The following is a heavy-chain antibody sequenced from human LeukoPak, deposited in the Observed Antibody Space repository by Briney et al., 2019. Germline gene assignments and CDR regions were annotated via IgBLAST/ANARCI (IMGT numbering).Heavy chain of an antibody. D-gene: IGHD2-2*01. J-gene: IGHJ4*02. CDR1: GYTFTGYY. V-gene: IGHV1-2*02. CDR2: INPNSGGT. CDR3: ARGLVRSDIVVVAY. Sequence: ASVKVSCKASGYTFTGYYMHWVRQAPGQGLEWMGWINPNSGGTNYAQKFQGRVTMTGDTSISTAYMELSRLRSDDTAVYYCARGLVRSDIVVVAYWGQGTLVTVSS.